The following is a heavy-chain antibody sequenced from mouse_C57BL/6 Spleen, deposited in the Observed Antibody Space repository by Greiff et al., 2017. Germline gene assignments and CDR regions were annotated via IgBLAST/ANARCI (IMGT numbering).Heavy chain of an antibody. J-gene: IGHJ2*01. D-gene: IGHD4-1*01. CDR3: ARGVTGTTRGYYFDY. Sequence: VQLQQPGAELVKPGASVKMSCKASGYTFTSYWITWVKQRPGQGLEWIGDIYPGSGSTNYNEKFKSKATLTVDTSSSTAYMQLSSLTSEDSAVYYCARGVTGTTRGYYFDYWGQGTTLTVSS. V-gene: IGHV1-55*01. CDR1: GYTFTSYW. CDR2: IYPGSGST.